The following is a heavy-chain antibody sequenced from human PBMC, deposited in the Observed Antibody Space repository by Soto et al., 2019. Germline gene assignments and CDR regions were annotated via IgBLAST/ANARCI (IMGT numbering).Heavy chain of an antibody. V-gene: IGHV1-69*13. J-gene: IGHJ6*02. CDR3: ARVVYYYYGMDV. Sequence: SVKVSCKASGGTFSSYAISWVRQAPGQGLEWMGGIIPIFGTANYAQKFQGRVTITADESTSTAYMELSSLRSEDTAVYYCARVVYYYYGMDVWGQGTPVTVSS. CDR2: IIPIFGTA. CDR1: GGTFSSYA.